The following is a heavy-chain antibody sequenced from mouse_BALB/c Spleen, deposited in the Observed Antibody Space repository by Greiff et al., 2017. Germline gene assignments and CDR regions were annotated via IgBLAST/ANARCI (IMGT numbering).Heavy chain of an antibody. CDR3: ARGGNYVTWFAY. Sequence: EVKLQESGAELVKPGASVKLSCTASGFNIKDTYMHWVKQRPEQGLEWIGRIDPANGNTKYDPKFQGKATITADTSSNTAYLQLSSLTSEDTAVYYCARGGNYVTWFAYWGQGTLVTVSA. CDR1: GFNIKDTY. D-gene: IGHD2-1*01. V-gene: IGHV14-3*02. CDR2: IDPANGNT. J-gene: IGHJ3*01.